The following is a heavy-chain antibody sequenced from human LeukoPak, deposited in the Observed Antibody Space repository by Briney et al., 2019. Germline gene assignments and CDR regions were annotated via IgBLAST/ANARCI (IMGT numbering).Heavy chain of an antibody. CDR1: GFTFSSYS. CDR3: ARIGPTGNYYYMDV. D-gene: IGHD1-14*01. Sequence: PGGSLRLSCAASGFTFSSYSMNWVRQAPGKGLEWVSSISSSCSYIYYADSVKGRFTISRDNAKNSLYLQMNSLRAEDTAVYYCARIGPTGNYYYMDVWGKGTTVTVSS. CDR2: ISSSCSYI. J-gene: IGHJ6*03. V-gene: IGHV3-21*01.